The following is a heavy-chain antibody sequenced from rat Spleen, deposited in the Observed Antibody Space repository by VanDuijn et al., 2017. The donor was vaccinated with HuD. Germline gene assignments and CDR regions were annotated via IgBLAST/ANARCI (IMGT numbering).Heavy chain of an antibody. V-gene: IGHV5-27*01. CDR3: TTSPYFISLNWFPY. J-gene: IGHJ3*01. Sequence: EVQLVESGGGLVQPGRSLKLSCAASGFTFNKYDMAWVRQAPTKGLEWIASISTSGSRTYYPDSVKGRFTIYRDNAKSTLYLQMDSLRSEDTATYYCTTSPYFISLNWFPYWGQGTLVTVSS. CDR2: ISTSGSRT. D-gene: IGHD1-2*01. CDR1: GFTFNKYD.